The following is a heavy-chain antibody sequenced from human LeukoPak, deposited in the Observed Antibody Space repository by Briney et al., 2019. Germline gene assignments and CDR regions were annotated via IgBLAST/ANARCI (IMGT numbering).Heavy chain of an antibody. CDR1: GYSFTSYW. CDR2: IYHGDYDT. J-gene: IGHJ3*02. D-gene: IGHD3-16*02. V-gene: IGHV5-51*01. Sequence: GEALMTSWKGSGYSFTSYWIGLVRQMPGKGLEWMGIIYHGDYDTKYRPSFQRQFTLSADKSISTAYLQWSSLKASDTAMYYCARHRNDYVWGSYRYRAFDIWGQGTMVTVSS. CDR3: ARHRNDYVWGSYRYRAFDI.